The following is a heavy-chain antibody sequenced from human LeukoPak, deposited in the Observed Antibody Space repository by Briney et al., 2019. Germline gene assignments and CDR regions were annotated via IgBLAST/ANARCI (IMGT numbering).Heavy chain of an antibody. D-gene: IGHD2-21*02. J-gene: IGHJ6*03. V-gene: IGHV4-4*07. CDR1: GGSISSYY. Sequence: SETLSLTCTVSGGSISSYYWSWIRQPAGKGLEWIGRIYTSGSTNYNPSLKSRVTISVDTSKNQFSLKLSSVTAADTAVYYCARGIDACGGDCGGYYYYMDVWGKGTTVTVSS. CDR2: IYTSGST. CDR3: ARGIDACGGDCGGYYYYMDV.